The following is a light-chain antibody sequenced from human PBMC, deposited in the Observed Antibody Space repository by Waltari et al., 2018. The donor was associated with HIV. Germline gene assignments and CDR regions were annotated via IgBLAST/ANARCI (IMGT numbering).Light chain of an antibody. CDR3: QQYYSTAGEK. CDR1: QSVLYSSNNKNY. CDR2: WAS. V-gene: IGKV4-1*01. J-gene: IGKJ1*01. Sequence: DIVMTQSPDSLAVSLGARATINCKSSQSVLYSSNNKNYLAWYQQKPGQPPKLLIYWASTRESGVPDRFSGSGSGTDFTLTISSLQAEDVAVYYCQQYYSTAGEKFGQGTKVEIK.